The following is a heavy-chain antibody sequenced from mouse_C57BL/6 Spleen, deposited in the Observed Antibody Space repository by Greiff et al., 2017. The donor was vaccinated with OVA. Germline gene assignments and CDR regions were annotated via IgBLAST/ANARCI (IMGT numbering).Heavy chain of an antibody. CDR3: ARGDYLYAMDY. D-gene: IGHD2-4*01. V-gene: IGHV1-82*01. CDR2: IYPGDGDT. CDR1: GYAFSSSW. J-gene: IGHJ4*01. Sequence: QVQLQQSGPELVKPGASVKISCKASGYAFSSSWMNWVKQRPGKGLEWIGRIYPGDGDTNYNGKFKGKATLTADKSSSTAYMQLSSLTSEDSAVYCCARGDYLYAMDYWGQGTSVTVSS.